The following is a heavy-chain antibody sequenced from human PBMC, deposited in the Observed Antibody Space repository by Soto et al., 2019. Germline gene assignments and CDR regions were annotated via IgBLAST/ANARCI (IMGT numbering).Heavy chain of an antibody. D-gene: IGHD4-17*01. CDR1: SGSISSSNW. V-gene: IGHV4-4*02. CDR3: AMVTTDDYYFDY. J-gene: IGHJ4*02. CDR2: IYHSGST. Sequence: SETLSLTCAVSSGSISSSNWWSWVRQPPGKGLEWIGEIYHSGSTNYNPSPKSRVTISVDKSKNQFSLKLSSVTAADTAVYYCAMVTTDDYYFDYWGQGTLVTVSS.